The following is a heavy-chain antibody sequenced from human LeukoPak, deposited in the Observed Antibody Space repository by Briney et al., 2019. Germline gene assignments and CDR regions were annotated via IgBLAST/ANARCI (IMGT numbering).Heavy chain of an antibody. V-gene: IGHV3-30*04. J-gene: IGHJ4*02. CDR2: ISYDGSNE. CDR3: AREVGYSGSYYHYFDY. Sequence: GGSLRLSCAASGFTFSSYVMHWVRQAPGKGLEWVAIISYDGSNEYYADSVKGRFTISRDNSKNTLYLQMNSLRAADTAVYYCAREVGYSGSYYHYFDYWGQGTLVTVSS. CDR1: GFTFSSYV. D-gene: IGHD1-26*01.